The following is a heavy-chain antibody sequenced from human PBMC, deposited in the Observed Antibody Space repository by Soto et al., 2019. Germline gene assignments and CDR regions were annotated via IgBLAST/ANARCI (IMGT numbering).Heavy chain of an antibody. Sequence: AGGSLRLSCAASGFTFSSYEMNWVRQAPGKGLEWVSYISSSGSTIYYADSVKGRFTISRDNAKNSLYLQMNSLRAEDTAVYYSARGGYCTNGVCYDVANWFDPWGQGTLVTVSS. J-gene: IGHJ5*02. V-gene: IGHV3-48*03. D-gene: IGHD2-8*01. CDR1: GFTFSSYE. CDR3: ARGGYCTNGVCYDVANWFDP. CDR2: ISSSGSTI.